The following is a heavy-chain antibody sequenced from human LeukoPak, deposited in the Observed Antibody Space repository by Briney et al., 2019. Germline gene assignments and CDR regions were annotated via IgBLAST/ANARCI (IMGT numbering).Heavy chain of an antibody. CDR1: GGSFSTYH. D-gene: IGHD3-9*01. J-gene: IGHJ4*02. CDR2: INHSGRT. CDR3: VRVLTGS. V-gene: IGHV4-34*01. Sequence: SETLSLTCAVYGGSFSTYHWSWLRQPPGKGLEWIGEINHSGRTNYNPSLMSRVTISIDTSKNQLSLKVTAVTAADTAVYYCVRVLTGSWGQGTLVTVSS.